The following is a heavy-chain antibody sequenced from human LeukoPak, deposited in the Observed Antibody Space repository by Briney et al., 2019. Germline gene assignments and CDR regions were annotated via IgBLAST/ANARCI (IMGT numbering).Heavy chain of an antibody. Sequence: PGGSLRLSCVASGFTFNNYAMHWLRQAPGKGLEWVAVISYDGSNKYYADSVKGRFTISRDNSKNTLYLQMNSLRAEDTAVYYCAKGDAGGNFHYFDYWGQGALVTVSS. V-gene: IGHV3-30*04. D-gene: IGHD1-1*01. CDR2: ISYDGSNK. CDR3: AKGDAGGNFHYFDY. CDR1: GFTFNNYA. J-gene: IGHJ4*02.